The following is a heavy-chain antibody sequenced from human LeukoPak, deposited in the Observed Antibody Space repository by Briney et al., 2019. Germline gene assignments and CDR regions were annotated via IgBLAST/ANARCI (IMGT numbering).Heavy chain of an antibody. J-gene: IGHJ6*02. CDR2: IIPIFGTA. D-gene: IGHD5-18*01. Sequence: SVKVSCKASGGTFSSYAISWVRQAPGQGLEWMGGIIPIFGTANYAQKFQGRVTNTADESTSTAYMELSSLRSEDTAVYYCARRQTGYSYGLSGYYYGMDVWGQGTTVTVSS. CDR1: GGTFSSYA. CDR3: ARRQTGYSYGLSGYYYGMDV. V-gene: IGHV1-69*13.